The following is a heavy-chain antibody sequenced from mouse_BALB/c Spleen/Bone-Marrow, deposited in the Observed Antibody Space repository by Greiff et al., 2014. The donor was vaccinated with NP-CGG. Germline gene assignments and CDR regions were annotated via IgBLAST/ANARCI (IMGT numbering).Heavy chain of an antibody. Sequence: VKLMESGAELVRPGTSVKVSCKASGYAFTNYLIEWVKQRPGQGLEWIGVINPGSGGTNYNEKFKGKATLTAGKSSSTAYMQLSSLTSDDSAVYFCARRDYSFAYWGQGTLVTVSA. CDR3: ARRDYSFAY. CDR1: GYAFTNYL. J-gene: IGHJ3*01. D-gene: IGHD2-13*01. CDR2: INPGSGGT. V-gene: IGHV1-54*01.